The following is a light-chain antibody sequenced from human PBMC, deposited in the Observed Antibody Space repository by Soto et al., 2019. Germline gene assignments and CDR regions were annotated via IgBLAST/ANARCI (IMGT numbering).Light chain of an antibody. CDR3: SSYAANNNLV. CDR2: EVT. Sequence: QSVLTQPPSASGSPGQSVTISCTGTSSDVGGYNYVSWYQQHPGKAPKLMIYEVTKRPSGVSDRFSGSKSGNTASLTVYGLQAEDEADYYCSSYAANNNLVFGGGTKLTVL. J-gene: IGLJ2*01. V-gene: IGLV2-8*01. CDR1: SSDVGGYNY.